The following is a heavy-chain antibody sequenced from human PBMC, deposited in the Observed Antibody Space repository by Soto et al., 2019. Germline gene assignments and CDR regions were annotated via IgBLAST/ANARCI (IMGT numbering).Heavy chain of an antibody. J-gene: IGHJ4*02. CDR2: ISGGGSTT. CDR1: GLTFSNYG. Sequence: EVQLLESGGGLVQPGGSLSLSCAVSGLTFSNYGMSWVRQAPGKGLEWVSFISGGGSTTYYADSVKGRFTISRDNSKDTLYLHMSSLSAEDTAVYYCAKDKKREEGMIFVVMTSGFDFWGQGTLVSVSS. CDR3: AKDKKREEGMIFVVMTSGFDF. V-gene: IGHV3-23*01. D-gene: IGHD3-22*01.